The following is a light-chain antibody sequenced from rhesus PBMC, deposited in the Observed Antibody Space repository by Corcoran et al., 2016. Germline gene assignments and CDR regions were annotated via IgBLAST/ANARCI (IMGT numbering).Light chain of an antibody. V-gene: IGKV1-28*03. CDR2: EAA. J-gene: IGKJ4*01. CDR1: QDISSA. CDR3: PQHYTYPLT. Sequence: DIQMTQSPSSLSASVGDTVTITCRASQDISSALNWFQQKPGKAPNLLIYEAANLESGVPSRFSGSGSRTDFTLTICSLQPDDFATYYCPQHYTYPLTFGGVTKVEIK.